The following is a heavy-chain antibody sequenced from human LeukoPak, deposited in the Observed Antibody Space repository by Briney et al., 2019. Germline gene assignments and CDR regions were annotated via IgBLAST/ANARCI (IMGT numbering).Heavy chain of an antibody. Sequence: GESLKISCKGSGYSFTSYWIGWVRQMPGKGLEWMGIIYPGDSDTRYSPSFQGQVTISADKSISTAYLQWSSLKASDTAMYYCARGTVYCSSTSCHEVDAFDIWGQGTMVTVSS. CDR2: IYPGDSDT. D-gene: IGHD2-2*01. CDR3: ARGTVYCSSTSCHEVDAFDI. CDR1: GYSFTSYW. V-gene: IGHV5-51*01. J-gene: IGHJ3*02.